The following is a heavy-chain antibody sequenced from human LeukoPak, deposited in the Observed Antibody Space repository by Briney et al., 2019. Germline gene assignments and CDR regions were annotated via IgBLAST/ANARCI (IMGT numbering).Heavy chain of an antibody. CDR2: ISSNGGST. J-gene: IGHJ6*03. Sequence: PGGSLRLSCAASGFTFSSYAMRWVRQAPGKGLEYVSAISSNGGSTYYANSVKGRFTISRDNSKNTLYLQMGSLRAEDMAVYYCARDGLVRGVSPYMDVWGKGTTVTISS. D-gene: IGHD3-10*01. CDR1: GFTFSSYA. CDR3: ARDGLVRGVSPYMDV. V-gene: IGHV3-64*01.